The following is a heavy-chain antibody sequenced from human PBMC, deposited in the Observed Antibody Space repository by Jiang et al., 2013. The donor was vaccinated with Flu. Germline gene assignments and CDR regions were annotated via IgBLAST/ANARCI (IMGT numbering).Heavy chain of an antibody. CDR1: GFTFDDYA. D-gene: IGHD7-27*01. Sequence: VQLLESGGGLVQPGRSLRLSCAASGFTFDDYAMHWVRQAPGKGLEWVSGISWNSGSIGYADSVKGRFTISRDNAKNSLYLQMNSLRAEDTALYYCAKDRENWGFDYVGPGNPGHRLL. CDR2: ISWNSGSI. V-gene: IGHV3-9*01. J-gene: IGHJ4*02. CDR3: AKDRENWGFDY.